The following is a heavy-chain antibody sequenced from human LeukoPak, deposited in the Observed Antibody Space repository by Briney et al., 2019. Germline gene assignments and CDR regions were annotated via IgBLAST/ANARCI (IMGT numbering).Heavy chain of an antibody. CDR2: FDPEDGET. CDR1: GYTLTELS. J-gene: IGHJ4*02. CDR3: ATGPSITMVRGVIFDY. D-gene: IGHD3-10*01. V-gene: IGHV1-24*01. Sequence: APVKVSCKVSGYTLTELSMHWVRQAPGKGLGWMGGFDPEDGETIYAQKFQGRVTMTEDTSTDTAYMELSSLRSEDTAVYYCATGPSITMVRGVIFDYWGQGTLVTVSS.